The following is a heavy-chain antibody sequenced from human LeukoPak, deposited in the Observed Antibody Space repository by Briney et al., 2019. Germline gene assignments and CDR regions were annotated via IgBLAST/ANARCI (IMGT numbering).Heavy chain of an antibody. D-gene: IGHD3-10*01. J-gene: IGHJ4*02. Sequence: SETLSLTCTVSGGSISSSSYYWGWIRQPPGKGLEWIGSIYYSGSTYYNPSLESRVTISVDTSKNQFSLKLSSVTAADTAVYYCQAYYGSGSYSDYWGQGTLVTVSS. V-gene: IGHV4-39*01. CDR1: GGSISSSSYY. CDR2: IYYSGST. CDR3: QAYYGSGSYSDY.